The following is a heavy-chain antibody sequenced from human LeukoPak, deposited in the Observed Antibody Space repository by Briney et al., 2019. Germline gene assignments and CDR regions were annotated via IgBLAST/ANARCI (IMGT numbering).Heavy chain of an antibody. D-gene: IGHD6-13*01. V-gene: IGHV4-34*01. CDR3: ARAVYRSSWFPFDY. J-gene: IGHJ4*02. CDR2: INHSGST. Sequence: PSETLSLTCAVYGGSFSGYYWICIRQPPGKGLECIGEINHSGSTNYNPSLKSRVNISVDTSKNQFSLKLSSVTAADTAVYYCARAVYRSSWFPFDYWGQGTLVTVSS. CDR1: GGSFSGYY.